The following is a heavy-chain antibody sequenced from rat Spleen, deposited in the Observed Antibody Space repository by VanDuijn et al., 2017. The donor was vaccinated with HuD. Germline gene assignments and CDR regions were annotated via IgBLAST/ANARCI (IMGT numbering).Heavy chain of an antibody. D-gene: IGHD1-6*01. CDR1: GFTFSNYG. CDR2: ISTGGGNT. J-gene: IGHJ4*01. Sequence: EVQLVESGGGLVQPGRSLKLSCAASGFTFSNYGMAWVRQAPTKGLEWVASISTGGGNTYYPDSVMGRFTISRDNAMSTLYLQMNSLRSEDTATYYCTREDWVLDAWGQGTSVTVSS. CDR3: TREDWVLDA. V-gene: IGHV5S13*01.